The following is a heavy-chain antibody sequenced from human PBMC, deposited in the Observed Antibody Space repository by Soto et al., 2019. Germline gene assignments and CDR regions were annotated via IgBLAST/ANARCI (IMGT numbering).Heavy chain of an antibody. V-gene: IGHV1-18*01. Sequence: QVQLVQSGAEVKKPGASVRVSCKASGYTFARYGIDWVRQAPGQGLEWMGWISGHNGDTKYVQKFQGRVSMTTDTSTSTASMELRSLRSDYTAVYYSARSGSMPYYYYGMDVWGQGTTVTVSS. J-gene: IGHJ6*02. CDR2: ISGHNGDT. CDR3: ARSGSMPYYYYGMDV. CDR1: GYTFARYG. D-gene: IGHD3-10*01.